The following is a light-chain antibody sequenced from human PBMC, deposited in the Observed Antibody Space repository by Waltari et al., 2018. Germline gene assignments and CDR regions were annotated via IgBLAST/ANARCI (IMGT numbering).Light chain of an antibody. CDR1: QSILYRSSNRNA. J-gene: IGKJ4*01. CDR2: WAA. CDR3: QQYYNAPLT. V-gene: IGKV4-1*01. Sequence: DIVMTQSPESLAVSLGERATINCKSSQSILYRSSNRNALAGYQQKPGQPPKLLFFWAATRESGAPDRFSVSGSGTDFTLTISSLQAEDVAVYYCQQYYNAPLTFGGGTKVEIK.